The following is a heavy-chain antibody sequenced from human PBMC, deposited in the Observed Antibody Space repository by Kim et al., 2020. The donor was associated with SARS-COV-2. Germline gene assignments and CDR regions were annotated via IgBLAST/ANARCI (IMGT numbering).Heavy chain of an antibody. V-gene: IGHV1-18*01. CDR3: ARGPGSGYDYYYYYMDV. CDR1: GYTFTSYG. CDR2: ISAYNGNT. D-gene: IGHD5-12*01. Sequence: ASVKVYCKASGYTFTSYGISWVRQAPGQGLEWMGWISAYNGNTNYAQKLQGRVTMTTDTSTSTAYMELRSLRSDDTAVYYCARGPGSGYDYYYYYMDVWGKGTTVTVSS. J-gene: IGHJ6*03.